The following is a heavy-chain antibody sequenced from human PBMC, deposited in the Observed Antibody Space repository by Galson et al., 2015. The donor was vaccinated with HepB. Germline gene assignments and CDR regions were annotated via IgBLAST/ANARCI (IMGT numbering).Heavy chain of an antibody. J-gene: IGHJ4*02. CDR3: ARVTTAYDLNEN. V-gene: IGHV3-7*03. D-gene: IGHD2-21*02. Sequence: SLRLSCAASGFTFSNYWMNWVRQAPGEGLEWVASIDKYGSNKYYVDSAKGRFTISRDNAKNSLYLQMNTLGAEDTATYYCARVTTAYDLNENWGQGTLVAVSS. CDR1: GFTFSNYW. CDR2: IDKYGSNK.